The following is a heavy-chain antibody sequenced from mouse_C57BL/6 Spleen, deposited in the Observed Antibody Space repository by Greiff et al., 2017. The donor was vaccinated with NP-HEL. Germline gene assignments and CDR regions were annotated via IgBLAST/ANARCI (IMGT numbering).Heavy chain of an antibody. CDR3: ARRSGPGMGVYAMVY. J-gene: IGHJ4*01. V-gene: IGHV1-69*01. CDR2: IDPSDSYT. Sequence: QVQLQQPGAELVMPGASVKLSCKASGYTFTSYWMHWVKQRPGQGLEWIGEIDPSDSYTNYNQKFKGKSTLTVDKSSSTAYMQLSSLTSEDSAVYYCARRSGPGMGVYAMVYWGQGTSVTVSS. CDR1: GYTFTSYW. D-gene: IGHD2-3*01.